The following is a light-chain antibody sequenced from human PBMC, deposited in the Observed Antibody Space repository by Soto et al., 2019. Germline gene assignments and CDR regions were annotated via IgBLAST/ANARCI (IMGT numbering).Light chain of an antibody. Sequence: DIQMTQSPSSLSASVGDRVTITCRASQGISNYLDWYPQKPGKVPKLLIYSAYALQSGVPSRFSGSGSGTDFTLTISSLQPEDVATYYSQTDNSAPWTFGQGTKVEIK. CDR1: QGISNY. CDR3: QTDNSAPWT. V-gene: IGKV1-27*01. CDR2: SAY. J-gene: IGKJ1*01.